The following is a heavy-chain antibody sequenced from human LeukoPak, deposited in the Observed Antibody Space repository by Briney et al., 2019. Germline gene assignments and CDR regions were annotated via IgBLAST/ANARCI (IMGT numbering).Heavy chain of an antibody. V-gene: IGHV3-15*01. CDR2: IKSKSNGGTT. J-gene: IGHJ4*02. Sequence: GGSLRLSCRASGFTLSNAWMSWVRQAPGKGLEWVGRIKSKSNGGTTDYTAPVKGRFTISRDDSKNMLYLQMNSLETEDTAVYYFTTEFGIGYYFDYWGQGTLVTVSS. CDR1: GFTLSNAW. D-gene: IGHD6-19*01. CDR3: TTEFGIGYYFDY.